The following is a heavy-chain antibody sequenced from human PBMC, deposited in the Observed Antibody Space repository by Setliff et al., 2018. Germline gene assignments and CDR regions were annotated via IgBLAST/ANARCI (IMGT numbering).Heavy chain of an antibody. CDR1: GGSISSHY. CDR2: IYYSGST. Sequence: KPSETLSLTCTVSGGSISSHYWSWIRQPPGKGLEWIGYIYYSGSTNYNPSLKSRVTISVDTSKNQSSLKLTSVTAADAAVYYCARAAVTSGARADYFDNWGRGTLVTVSS. D-gene: IGHD4-17*01. V-gene: IGHV4-59*11. J-gene: IGHJ4*02. CDR3: ARAAVTSGARADYFDN.